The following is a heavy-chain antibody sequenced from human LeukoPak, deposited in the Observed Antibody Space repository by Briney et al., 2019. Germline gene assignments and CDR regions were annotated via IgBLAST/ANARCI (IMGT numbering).Heavy chain of an antibody. CDR3: ARRDRRHFDY. CDR2: IIPIFGTA. D-gene: IGHD3-22*01. CDR1: GGTFSSYA. V-gene: IGHV1-69*13. J-gene: IGHJ4*02. Sequence: EASVKVSCKASGGTFSSYAISWVRQAPGQGLEWMGGIIPIFGTANYAQKFQGRVTITADESTSTAYMELSSLRSEDTAVYYCARRDRRHFDYWGQGTLVTVSS.